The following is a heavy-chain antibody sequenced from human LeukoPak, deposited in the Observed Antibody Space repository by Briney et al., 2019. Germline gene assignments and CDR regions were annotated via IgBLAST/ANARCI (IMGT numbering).Heavy chain of an antibody. J-gene: IGHJ4*02. CDR3: ARSDSGYYSRMVY. CDR2: ISDSGEST. CDR1: GFTFSSYA. D-gene: IGHD3-22*01. V-gene: IGHV3-23*01. Sequence: GESLRLPCAASGFTFSSYAMSWVRQAPGKGLEWVSVISDSGESTYYADSVKGRFTISRDNSKGTMYLQMKSLRAEDTAVYYCARSDSGYYSRMVYWGQGTLVTVSS.